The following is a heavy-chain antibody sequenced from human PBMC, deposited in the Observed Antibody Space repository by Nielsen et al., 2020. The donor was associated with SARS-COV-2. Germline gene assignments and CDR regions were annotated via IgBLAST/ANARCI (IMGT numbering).Heavy chain of an antibody. J-gene: IGHJ5*02. V-gene: IGHV4-31*03. CDR3: ARGSEEYCGSPSCYMQAINWFGP. Sequence: SETLSLTCSVFGDSINNDDNYWSWIRQFPGKGLEWIGYILYNGTTYYSWPLKSRLTISLDTSKNQFSLKLASVTAADSAVYYCARGSEEYCGSPSCYMQAINWFGPWGQGTLVTVSA. CDR2: ILYNGTT. D-gene: IGHD2-2*02. CDR1: GDSINNDDNY.